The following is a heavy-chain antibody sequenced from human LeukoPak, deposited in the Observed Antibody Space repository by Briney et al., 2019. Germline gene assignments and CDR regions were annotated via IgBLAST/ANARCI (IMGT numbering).Heavy chain of an antibody. Sequence: SVKVSCKASGGTFSSYAISWVRQAPGQGLEWMGGIIPIFGTANYAQKFQGRVTITADASTSTAYMELSSLRSEDTAVYYCAREGLYYYGMDVWGQGTTVTVSS. CDR3: AREGLYYYGMDV. CDR1: GGTFSSYA. V-gene: IGHV1-69*13. J-gene: IGHJ6*02. CDR2: IIPIFGTA.